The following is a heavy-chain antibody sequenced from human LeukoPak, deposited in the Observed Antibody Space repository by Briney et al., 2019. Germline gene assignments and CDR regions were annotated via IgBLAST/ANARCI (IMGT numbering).Heavy chain of an antibody. D-gene: IGHD5-18*01. CDR2: IKQDGSEK. J-gene: IGHJ4*02. V-gene: IGHV3-7*01. CDR3: ARDQLRQYSYAPFDY. CDR1: GFTFSSYW. Sequence: GGSLRLSYAASGFTFSSYWMGWVRQAPGKGLEWVANIKQDGSEKYYVDSVKGRFTISRDNAKNSLYLQMNSLRAEDTAVYYCARDQLRQYSYAPFDYWGQGTLVTVSS.